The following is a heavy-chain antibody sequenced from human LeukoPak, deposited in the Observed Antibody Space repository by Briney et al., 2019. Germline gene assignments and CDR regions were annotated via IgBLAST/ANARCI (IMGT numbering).Heavy chain of an antibody. V-gene: IGHV1-2*04. CDR3: ARTGVSGDFDY. D-gene: IGHD1-1*01. CDR2: INPDSGGT. Sequence: ASVTVSCKASGYTFTDYYMHWVRQAPGQGLEWMGWINPDSGGTNYVKKFRGWVTITRDTSISTAYMELSRLSSDDTAVYYCARTGVSGDFDYWGQGTLVTVSS. J-gene: IGHJ4*02. CDR1: GYTFTDYY.